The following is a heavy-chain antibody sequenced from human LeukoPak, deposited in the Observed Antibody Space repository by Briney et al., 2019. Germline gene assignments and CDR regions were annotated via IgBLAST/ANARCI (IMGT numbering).Heavy chain of an antibody. J-gene: IGHJ4*02. D-gene: IGHD6-13*01. CDR3: ARVRSSWYVGPSDY. CDR1: GGSISSGGYS. CDR2: IYYSGST. Sequence: SETLSLTCAVSGGSISSGGYSWSWIRQPPGKGLEWIGYIYYSGSTYYNPSLKSRVTISVDTSKNQFSLKLSSVTAADTAVYYCARVRSSWYVGPSDYWGQGTLVTVSS. V-gene: IGHV4-30-4*07.